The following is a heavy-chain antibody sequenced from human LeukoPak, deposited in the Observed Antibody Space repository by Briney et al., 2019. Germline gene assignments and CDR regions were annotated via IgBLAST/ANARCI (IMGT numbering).Heavy chain of an antibody. CDR2: IYHSGSS. V-gene: IGHV4-59*12. CDR3: ARVSSSWYQDWYFDL. J-gene: IGHJ2*01. D-gene: IGHD6-13*01. CDR1: GVSMSSYF. Sequence: SETLSLTCTASGVSMSSYFWSWIRQPPGKGLEWIGYIYHSGSSHYNPSLKSRVTISVDTSKTQFSLKLSSVTAADTAVYYCARVSSSWYQDWYFDLWGRGTLVTVSS.